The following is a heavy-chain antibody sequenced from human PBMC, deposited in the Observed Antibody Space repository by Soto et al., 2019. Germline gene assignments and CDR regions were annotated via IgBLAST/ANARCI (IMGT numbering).Heavy chain of an antibody. D-gene: IGHD3-10*01. V-gene: IGHV1-18*01. CDR1: GYTFTSYG. J-gene: IGHJ4*02. CDR2: ISVYNGNT. CDR3: ASGWFGEFVYYFDY. Sequence: ASVKVSCKASGYTFTSYGISWVRQALGQGLEWMGWISVYNGNTNYAQKLQGRVTMTTDTSTSTAYMELRSLRSDDTAVYYCASGWFGEFVYYFDYWGQGTLVTVSS.